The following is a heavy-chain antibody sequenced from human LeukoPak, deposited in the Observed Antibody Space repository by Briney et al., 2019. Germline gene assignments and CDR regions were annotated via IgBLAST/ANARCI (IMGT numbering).Heavy chain of an antibody. J-gene: IGHJ6*03. D-gene: IGHD6-6*01. CDR3: ARVRSAYSSSSSYYYMDV. CDR2: IYTSGST. Sequence: SETLSLTCTVSGGSISSYYWSWIRQPPGKGLEWIGYIYTSGSTNYNPSLKSRVTILVDTSKNQFSLKLSSVTAADTAVYYCARVRSAYSSSSSYYYMDVWGKGTTVTVSS. CDR1: GGSISSYY. V-gene: IGHV4-4*09.